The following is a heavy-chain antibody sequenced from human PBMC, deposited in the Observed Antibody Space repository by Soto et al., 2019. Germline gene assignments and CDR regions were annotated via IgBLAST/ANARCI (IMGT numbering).Heavy chain of an antibody. CDR2: IYHSGST. V-gene: IGHV4-38-2*02. CDR1: GYSISSGYY. Sequence: KPSETLSLTCAVSGYSISSGYYWGWIRQPPGKGLEWIGSIYHSGSTYYNPSLKSRVTISVDTSKNQFSLKLSSVTAADTAAYYCARDQFPTARPKPDAFDIWGQGTMVTVSS. J-gene: IGHJ3*02. CDR3: ARDQFPTARPKPDAFDI.